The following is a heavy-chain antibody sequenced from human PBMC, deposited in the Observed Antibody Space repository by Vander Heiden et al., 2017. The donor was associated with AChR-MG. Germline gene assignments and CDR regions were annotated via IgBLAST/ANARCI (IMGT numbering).Heavy chain of an antibody. V-gene: IGHV3-23*01. CDR1: GFTFSRYA. Sequence: EVQLLESGGGLVQPGGSLRLSCAASGFTFSRYAMSWVRQAPGKGLEWVSAISGSGGSTYYADSVKGRFTISRDNSKNTLYLQMNSLRAEDTAVYYCAKDKMVRGVIIRGLDYWGQGTLVTVSS. D-gene: IGHD3-10*01. J-gene: IGHJ4*02. CDR3: AKDKMVRGVIIRGLDY. CDR2: ISGSGGST.